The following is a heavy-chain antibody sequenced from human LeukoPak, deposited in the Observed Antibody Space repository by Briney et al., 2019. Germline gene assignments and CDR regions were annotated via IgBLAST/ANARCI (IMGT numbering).Heavy chain of an antibody. CDR1: GDSVSSNSAA. J-gene: IGHJ1*01. Sequence: SQTLSLTCAISGDSVSSNSAAWNCITQSPSRGLEWLVRTYYRSEWYNDYAVSVKSRININPDTSKNQYSMQLNSVTPEDTAVYYCAQADSTGYFYFQHWGQGTLVTVSS. V-gene: IGHV6-1*01. D-gene: IGHD3-22*01. CDR3: AQADSTGYFYFQH. CDR2: TYYRSEWYN.